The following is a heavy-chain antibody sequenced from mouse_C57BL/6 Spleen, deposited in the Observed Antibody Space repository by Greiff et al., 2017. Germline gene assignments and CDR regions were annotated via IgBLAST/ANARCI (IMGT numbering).Heavy chain of an antibody. V-gene: IGHV5-4*01. CDR3: ARDYYGSSYEDFDV. CDR1: GFTFSSYA. D-gene: IGHD1-1*01. CDR2: ISDGGSYT. J-gene: IGHJ1*03. Sequence: EVQLQESGGGLVKPGGSLKLSCAASGFTFSSYAMSWVRQTPEKRLEWVATISDGGSYTYYPDNVKGRFTISRDNAKNNLYLQMSHLKSEDTAMYYCARDYYGSSYEDFDVWGTGTTVTVSS.